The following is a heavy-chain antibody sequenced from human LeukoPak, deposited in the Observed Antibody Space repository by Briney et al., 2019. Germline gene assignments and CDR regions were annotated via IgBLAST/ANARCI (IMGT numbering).Heavy chain of an antibody. Sequence: GGSLRLSCAASGFTFSSYAMPWVRQAPGKGLEYVSAISSNGGSTYYANSVKGRFTISRDNSKNTLYLQMGSLRAEDMAVYYCATRSSPYGAFDIWGQGTMVTVSS. J-gene: IGHJ3*02. V-gene: IGHV3-64*01. CDR2: ISSNGGST. CDR1: GFTFSSYA. CDR3: ATRSSPYGAFDI. D-gene: IGHD3-10*01.